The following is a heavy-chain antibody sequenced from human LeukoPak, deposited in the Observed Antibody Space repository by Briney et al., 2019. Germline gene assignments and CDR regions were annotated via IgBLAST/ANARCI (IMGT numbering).Heavy chain of an antibody. Sequence: PSETLSLTCTVSGGSMNNYYWSWIRQPPGKGLEWIGYYSGTTNYNPSLKSRVTISVDTSKNQFSLKLSSVTPADTAVYYCARDRGNDFGNYYYYMDVWGKGTTVTVSS. D-gene: IGHD3/OR15-3a*01. V-gene: IGHV4-59*01. J-gene: IGHJ6*03. CDR3: ARDRGNDFGNYYYYMDV. CDR2: YSGTT. CDR1: GGSMNNYY.